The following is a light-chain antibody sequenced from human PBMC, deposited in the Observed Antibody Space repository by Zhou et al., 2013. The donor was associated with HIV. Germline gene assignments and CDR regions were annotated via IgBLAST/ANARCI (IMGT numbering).Light chain of an antibody. CDR1: QSVSNY. CDR2: DAS. J-gene: IGKJ3*01. V-gene: IGKV3-20*01. Sequence: EIVLTQSPATLSLSPGERATLSCRASQSVSNYLAWYQQKPGQAPRLLISDASNRATGIPDRFSGSGSGTDFTLTISRLEPEDFAVYYCQQYGSSPVTFGPGTKVDI. CDR3: QQYGSSPVT.